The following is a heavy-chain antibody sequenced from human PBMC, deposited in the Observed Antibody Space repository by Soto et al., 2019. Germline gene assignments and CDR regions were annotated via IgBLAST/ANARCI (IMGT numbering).Heavy chain of an antibody. Sequence: PSETLSLTCAVSGTSVSSTYWWTWVRQVPGKGLEWIGYIYYSGSTYYNPSLKSRVTISVDTSKNQFSLKLSSVTAADTAVYYCAREVGYCISTSCYPDYWGQGTLVTVSS. CDR1: GTSVSSTYW. CDR2: IYYSGST. CDR3: AREVGYCISTSCYPDY. V-gene: IGHV4-4*02. J-gene: IGHJ4*02. D-gene: IGHD2-2*01.